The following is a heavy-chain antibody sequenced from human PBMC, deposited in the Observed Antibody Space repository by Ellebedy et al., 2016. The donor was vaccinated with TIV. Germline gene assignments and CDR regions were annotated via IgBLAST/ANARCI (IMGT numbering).Heavy chain of an antibody. D-gene: IGHD2-21*02. CDR3: ATDSSKSALVMVTSVHAFDI. CDR1: GYSLIELS. CDR2: FDPEDGET. Sequence: AASVKVSCKVSGYSLIELSMHWTRQVPGKGLEWMGGFDPEDGETTYSQKFQGRVTMSEDTSTDTSYMVLSSLRSEDTAVYFCATDSSKSALVMVTSVHAFDIWGQGTTVTVSS. J-gene: IGHJ3*02. V-gene: IGHV1-24*01.